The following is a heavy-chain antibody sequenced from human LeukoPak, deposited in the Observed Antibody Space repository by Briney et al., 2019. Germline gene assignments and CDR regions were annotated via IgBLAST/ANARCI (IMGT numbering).Heavy chain of an antibody. Sequence: PGGSLRLSCAASGFTFSSYAMHWVRQAPGKGLEWVAVISYDGSNKYYADSVKGRFTISRDNSKNTLDLLMNSLRDEDTAMYFCARGTHLSNSYNWLDSWGQGTLVTVSS. CDR3: ARGTHLSNSYNWLDS. V-gene: IGHV3-30*04. J-gene: IGHJ5*01. D-gene: IGHD4-23*01. CDR1: GFTFSSYA. CDR2: ISYDGSNK.